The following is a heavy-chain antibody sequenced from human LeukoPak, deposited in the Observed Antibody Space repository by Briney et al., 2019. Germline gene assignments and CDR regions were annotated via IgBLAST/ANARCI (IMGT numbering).Heavy chain of an antibody. CDR1: GFTFSSHA. J-gene: IGHJ4*02. CDR3: ARDLPLDY. CDR2: IWYDGSNK. Sequence: GGSLRLSCVASGFTFSSHAMSWVRQAPGKGLEWVAVIWYDGSNKYYADSVKGRFTISRDNSKNTLYLQMNSLRAEDTAVYYCARDLPLDYWGQGTLVTVSS. V-gene: IGHV3-33*08.